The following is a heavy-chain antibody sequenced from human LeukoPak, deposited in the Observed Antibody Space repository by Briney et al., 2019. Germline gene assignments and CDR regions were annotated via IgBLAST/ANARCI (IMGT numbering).Heavy chain of an antibody. J-gene: IGHJ6*02. CDR1: GGSISSGDYY. V-gene: IGHV4-30-4*01. Sequence: ASETLSLTCTVSGGSISSGDYYWSWIRQPPGKGLEWIGYIYYSGSTYYNPSLKSRVTISVDTSKNQFSLKLSSVTAADTAVYYCAREADRYYYYYGMDVWGQGTTVTVSS. CDR2: IYYSGST. D-gene: IGHD6-25*01. CDR3: AREADRYYYYYGMDV.